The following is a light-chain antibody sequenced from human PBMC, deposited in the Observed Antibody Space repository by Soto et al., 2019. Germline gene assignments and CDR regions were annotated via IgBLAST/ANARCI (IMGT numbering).Light chain of an antibody. CDR3: SSYTSSSTLYV. Sequence: QSVLTQPASVSGSPGQSITISCTGTSSDVGGYNYVSWYQQHPGKVPKLMIYDVSNRPSGVSNRFSGPKSGNTASLTISGIQAEDEADYYCSSYTSSSTLYVFGTGTKVTVL. CDR2: DVS. CDR1: SSDVGGYNY. V-gene: IGLV2-14*01. J-gene: IGLJ1*01.